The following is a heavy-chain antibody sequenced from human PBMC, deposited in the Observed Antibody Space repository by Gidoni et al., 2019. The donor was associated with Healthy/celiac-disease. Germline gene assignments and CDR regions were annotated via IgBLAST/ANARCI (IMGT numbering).Heavy chain of an antibody. D-gene: IGHD3-22*01. CDR1: GGTFSSYA. J-gene: IGHJ4*02. CDR3: ARDLSRYYDSSGDLQYYFDY. V-gene: IGHV1-69*01. Sequence: QVQLVQSGAEVKKPGSSVKVSCKASGGTFSSYAISWVRQAPGQGLEWMGGIIPIFGTANYAQKFQGRVTITADESTSTAYMELSSLRSEDTAVYYCARDLSRYYDSSGDLQYYFDYWGQGTLVTVSS. CDR2: IIPIFGTA.